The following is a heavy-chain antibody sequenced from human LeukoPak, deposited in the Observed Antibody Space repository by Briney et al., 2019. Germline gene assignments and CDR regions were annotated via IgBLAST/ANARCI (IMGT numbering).Heavy chain of an antibody. J-gene: IGHJ4*02. Sequence: PGGSLRLSCAASGFTFSSYSMNWVRQAPGKGLEWVSSISSSSSYIYYADSVKGRFTISRDNAKNSLYLQMNSLRAEDTAVYYCARGRGSRDTAMVTRMYYFDYWGQGTLVTVSS. CDR2: ISSSSSYI. D-gene: IGHD5-18*01. CDR1: GFTFSSYS. V-gene: IGHV3-21*01. CDR3: ARGRGSRDTAMVTRMYYFDY.